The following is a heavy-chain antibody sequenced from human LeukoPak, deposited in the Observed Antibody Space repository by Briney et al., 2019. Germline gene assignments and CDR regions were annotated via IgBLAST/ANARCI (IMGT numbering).Heavy chain of an antibody. Sequence: ASVKVSCKASGYTFTGYYIHWVRQAPGQGLEWMGWINPNSGGTNYAQKFQGRVTMTRDTSISTAYMELTRLTSDDTAVYYCATDFRGYSNYDYWGQGTLVTVSS. CDR1: GYTFTGYY. J-gene: IGHJ4*02. CDR2: INPNSGGT. CDR3: ATDFRGYSNYDY. D-gene: IGHD4-11*01. V-gene: IGHV1-2*02.